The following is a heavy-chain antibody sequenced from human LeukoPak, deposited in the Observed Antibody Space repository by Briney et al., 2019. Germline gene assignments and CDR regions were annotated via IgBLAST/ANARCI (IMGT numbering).Heavy chain of an antibody. Sequence: ASVEVSCKASGYTFTSYVISWVRQAPGQGLEWMGWISAYNGNTNYAQKLQGRVTMTTDTSTTTAYMELRSLRSDDTAVYYCARGRSIVATTRDYYYYMDVWGKGTTDTVSS. V-gene: IGHV1-18*01. CDR1: GYTFTSYV. CDR3: ARGRSIVATTRDYYYYMDV. D-gene: IGHD5-12*01. J-gene: IGHJ6*03. CDR2: ISAYNGNT.